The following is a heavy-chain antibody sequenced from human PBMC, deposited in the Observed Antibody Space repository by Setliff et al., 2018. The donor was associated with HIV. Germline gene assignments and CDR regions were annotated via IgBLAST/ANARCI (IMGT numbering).Heavy chain of an antibody. CDR1: GGSIMSDY. Sequence: SETLSLTCAVFGGSIMSDYWSWIRQPPGKTMEWIGYIYYTGSTTYNASLKSRVTLSIASSKKQFSLELRSATTADTAVYYCARGPRGSPVHWGQGTLVTVSS. CDR2: IYYTGST. J-gene: IGHJ4*02. V-gene: IGHV4-59*01. CDR3: ARGPRGSPVH. D-gene: IGHD3-16*01.